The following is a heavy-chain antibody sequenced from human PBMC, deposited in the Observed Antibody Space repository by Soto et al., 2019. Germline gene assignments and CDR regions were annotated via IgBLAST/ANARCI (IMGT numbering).Heavy chain of an antibody. CDR1: GGTFSSYT. Sequence: QVQLVQSGAEVKKPGSSVKVSCKASGGTFSSYTISWVRQAPGQGLEWMGRIIPILGIANYAQKFQGRVTITADKSTSTAYMELSSLRSEDTAVYYCARVGARYSGYENFDYWGQGTLVTVSS. D-gene: IGHD5-12*01. CDR2: IIPILGIA. CDR3: ARVGARYSGYENFDY. V-gene: IGHV1-69*02. J-gene: IGHJ4*02.